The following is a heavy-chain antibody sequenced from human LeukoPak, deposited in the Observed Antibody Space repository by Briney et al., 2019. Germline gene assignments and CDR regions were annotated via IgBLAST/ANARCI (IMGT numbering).Heavy chain of an antibody. J-gene: IGHJ4*02. CDR3: ARGIVVVPAALRY. CDR1: GYTFTGYY. Sequence: GASVKVFCKASGYTFTGYYMHWVRQAPGQGLEWMGWINPNSGGTNYAQKFQGRVTMTRDTSISTAYMELSSLRSEDTAVYYCARGIVVVPAALRYWGQGTLVTVCS. CDR2: INPNSGGT. V-gene: IGHV1-2*02. D-gene: IGHD2-2*01.